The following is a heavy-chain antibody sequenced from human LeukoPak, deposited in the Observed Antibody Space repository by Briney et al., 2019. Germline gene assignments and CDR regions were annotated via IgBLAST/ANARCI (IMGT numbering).Heavy chain of an antibody. Sequence: ASVKVSCKASGYTFTSYDINWVRQATGQGLEWMGWMNPKSGNTGYAQKFQGRVTMTRNTSISTAYMELSSLRSEDTAVYYCARDQDIVVVVAALRQREMGGFDPWGQGTLVTVSS. CDR1: GYTFTSYD. D-gene: IGHD2-15*01. CDR2: MNPKSGNT. J-gene: IGHJ5*02. V-gene: IGHV1-8*01. CDR3: ARDQDIVVVVAALRQREMGGFDP.